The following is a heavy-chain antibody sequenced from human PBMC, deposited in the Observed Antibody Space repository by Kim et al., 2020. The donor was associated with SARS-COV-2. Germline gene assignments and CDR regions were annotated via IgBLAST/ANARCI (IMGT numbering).Heavy chain of an antibody. CDR1: GFTFTTYA. Sequence: GGSLRLSCVASGFTFTTYAIHWLRQAPGKGLEWVAVISSDGKNQYYADSVKGRFAISRDNSKNTVYLQMDSLRVEDTAVYYCVRGYYTYNW. D-gene: IGHD2-15*01. CDR2: ISSDGKNQ. CDR3: VRGYYTYNW. J-gene: IGHJ5*01. V-gene: IGHV3-30*09.